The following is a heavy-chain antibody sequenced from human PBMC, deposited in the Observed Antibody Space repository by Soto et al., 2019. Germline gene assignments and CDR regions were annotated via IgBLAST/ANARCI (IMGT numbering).Heavy chain of an antibody. J-gene: IGHJ3*02. Sequence: SETLSLTCTVSGGSISSYYWSWIRQPPGKGLEWIGYIYYSGSTNYNPSLKSRVTISVDTSKNQFSLKLSSVTAADTAVYYCARVYYDYIWGSYRKHDAFDIWGQGTMVTVSS. CDR2: IYYSGST. CDR1: GGSISSYY. V-gene: IGHV4-59*01. D-gene: IGHD3-16*02. CDR3: ARVYYDYIWGSYRKHDAFDI.